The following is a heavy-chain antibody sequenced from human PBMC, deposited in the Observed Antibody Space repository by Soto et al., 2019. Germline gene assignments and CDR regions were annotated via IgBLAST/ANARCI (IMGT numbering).Heavy chain of an antibody. CDR2: IYCSGST. Sequence: QLQMQESGPGLVKPSQTLSLTCTVSGGSISSGGYYWTWIRQHPGKGLEWIGYIYCSGSTYYNPSLTSRVTISVDTSKKQFSLKLSSVTAADTAVYYCARAPDSNSYDFWGQGTLVTVSS. J-gene: IGHJ5*01. CDR1: GGSISSGGYY. CDR3: ARAPDSNSYDF. V-gene: IGHV4-31*03.